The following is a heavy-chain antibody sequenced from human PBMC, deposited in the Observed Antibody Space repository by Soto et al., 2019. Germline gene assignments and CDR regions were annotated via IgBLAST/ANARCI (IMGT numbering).Heavy chain of an antibody. Sequence: PAGALRVSGTVSGFAFNNYGINWVRQAPGNGLEWVSSISKSDYTYYSNSVTGRFTISTDNAKNSVSLQMNTLRVEDTAVYYCAREDSIIIPAVSDFWGQGTLVTVSS. CDR3: AREDSIIIPAVSDF. V-gene: IGHV3-21*01. J-gene: IGHJ4*02. CDR2: ISKSDYT. CDR1: GFAFNNYG. D-gene: IGHD2-2*01.